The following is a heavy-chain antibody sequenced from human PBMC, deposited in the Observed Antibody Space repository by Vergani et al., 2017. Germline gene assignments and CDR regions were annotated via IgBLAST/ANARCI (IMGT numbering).Heavy chain of an antibody. Sequence: EVQLVESGGGLVKPGGSLRLSCAASGFTFSSYSMNWVRQAPGKGLEWVSSISSSSSYIYYADSVKGRFTISRDNAKNSLYLQMNSLRAEDTAVYYCARDPSYYYDSSGPNWFDPWGQGTLVTVSS. J-gene: IGHJ5*02. CDR1: GFTFSSYS. CDR3: ARDPSYYYDSSGPNWFDP. D-gene: IGHD3-22*01. CDR2: ISSSSSYI. V-gene: IGHV3-21*01.